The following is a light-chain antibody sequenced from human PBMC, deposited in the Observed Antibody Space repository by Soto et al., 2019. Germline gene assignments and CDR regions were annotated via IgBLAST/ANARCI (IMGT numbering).Light chain of an antibody. J-gene: IGLJ2*01. V-gene: IGLV2-14*03. CDR3: SSYTNSRVA. CDR2: DVS. CDR1: SSDIGDY. Sequence: QSVPTQPASVSGSPGQSITISCTGTSSDIGDYVSWYQQHPGKAPKVLIYDVSNRPPGVSSRFSGSKSGNTASLTISGLQAEDEADYYCSSYTNSRVAFGGGTKLTVL.